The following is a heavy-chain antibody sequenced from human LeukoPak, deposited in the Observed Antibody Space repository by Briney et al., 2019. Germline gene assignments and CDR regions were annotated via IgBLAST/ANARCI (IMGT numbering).Heavy chain of an antibody. CDR2: IYTTGNT. CDR1: GDSISSGVFY. J-gene: IGHJ6*03. CDR3: ARGSFYRNSYYYYINV. D-gene: IGHD5/OR15-5a*01. Sequence: SETLSLTCSLSGDSISSGVFYWSWIRQPAGKGLEWIGRIYTTGNTNYNPSLKSRVTMSIDTSENQFSLKLTSVTAAGTAVYYCARGSFYRNSYYYYINVWGTGTTVTVSS. V-gene: IGHV4-61*02.